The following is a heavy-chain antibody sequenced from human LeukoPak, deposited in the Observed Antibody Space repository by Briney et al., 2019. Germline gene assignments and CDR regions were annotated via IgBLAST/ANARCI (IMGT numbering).Heavy chain of an antibody. Sequence: PSGTLSLTCTVSGGSISSSSYYWGWIRQPPGKGLEWIGSIYYSGSTYYNPSLKSRVTISVDTSKNQFSLKLSSVTAADTAVYYCARGEFRGSYYPFPLWYWSQGTLVTVSS. J-gene: IGHJ4*02. V-gene: IGHV4-39*07. D-gene: IGHD1-26*01. CDR3: ARGEFRGSYYPFPLWY. CDR1: GGSISSSSYY. CDR2: IYYSGST.